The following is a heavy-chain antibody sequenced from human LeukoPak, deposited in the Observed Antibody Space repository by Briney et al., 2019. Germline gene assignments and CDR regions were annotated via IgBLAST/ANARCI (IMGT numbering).Heavy chain of an antibody. V-gene: IGHV1-46*01. CDR1: GSTFTSYY. CDR3: ARVQDYYDSSDSYFWLDP. CDR2: INPSGGST. J-gene: IGHJ5*02. D-gene: IGHD3-22*01. Sequence: ASVRVSCKASGSTFTSYYMHWVRQAPGQGLEWMGIINPSGGSTSYAQKFHGRGTITADKYRTTAYMELSGLSSEDTAMYYCARVQDYYDSSDSYFWLDPWGHGTLVTVSS.